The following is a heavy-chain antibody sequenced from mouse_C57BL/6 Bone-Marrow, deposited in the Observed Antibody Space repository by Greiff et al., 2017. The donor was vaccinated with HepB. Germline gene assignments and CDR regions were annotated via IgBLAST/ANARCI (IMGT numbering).Heavy chain of an antibody. CDR3: ARCYYGSSYNYAMDY. CDR2: IYPRDGST. J-gene: IGHJ4*01. Sequence: VQLQQSDAELVKPGASVKISCKVSGYTFTDHTIHWMKQRPEQGLEWIGYIYPRDGSTKYNEKFKGKATLTADKSSSTAYMQLNSLTSEDSAVYFCARCYYGSSYNYAMDYWGQGTSVTVSS. CDR1: GYTFTDHT. D-gene: IGHD1-1*01. V-gene: IGHV1-78*01.